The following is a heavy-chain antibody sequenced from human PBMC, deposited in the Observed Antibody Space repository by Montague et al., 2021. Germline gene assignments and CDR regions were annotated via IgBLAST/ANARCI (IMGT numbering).Heavy chain of an antibody. CDR2: IWYDGSNK. CDR3: AREVAPCSGCNSVDY. D-gene: IGHD3-10*02. Sequence: SLRLSCAASEFTFSTYAMHWVRQAPGKGLEWVAVIWYDGSNKFYADSVKGRFTISRDNSKNTLYLQMNNLRAEDTAMYYCAREVAPCSGCNSVDYWGQGTLVTVSS. J-gene: IGHJ4*02. V-gene: IGHV3-33*01. CDR1: EFTFSTYA.